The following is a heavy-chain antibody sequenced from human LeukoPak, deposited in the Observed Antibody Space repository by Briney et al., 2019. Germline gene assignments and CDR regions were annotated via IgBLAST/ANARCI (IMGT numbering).Heavy chain of an antibody. V-gene: IGHV3-48*03. CDR2: ISSSGSTI. J-gene: IGHJ4*02. CDR3: ARGYSGYEFDY. Sequence: GGSLRPSCAASGFTFSSYEMNWVRQAPGKGLEWVSYISSSGSTIYYADSVKGRFTISRDNAKNSLYLQMNSLRAVDTAVYYCARGYSGYEFDYWGQGTLATVSS. CDR1: GFTFSSYE. D-gene: IGHD5-12*01.